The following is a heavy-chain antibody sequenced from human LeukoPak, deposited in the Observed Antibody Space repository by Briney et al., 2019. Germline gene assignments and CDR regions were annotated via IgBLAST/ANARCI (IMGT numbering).Heavy chain of an antibody. Sequence: GASVKVSCKASGYTFTSYYMHWVRQAPGQGLEWMGIINPSGGSTSYAQKFQGRVTMTRDTSTSTVYMELSSLRSEDTAVYYCARSGTSAYYYDSSGYYYWGQGTLVTVSS. D-gene: IGHD3-22*01. CDR1: GYTFTSYY. J-gene: IGHJ4*02. CDR3: ARSGTSAYYYDSSGYYY. CDR2: INPSGGST. V-gene: IGHV1-46*01.